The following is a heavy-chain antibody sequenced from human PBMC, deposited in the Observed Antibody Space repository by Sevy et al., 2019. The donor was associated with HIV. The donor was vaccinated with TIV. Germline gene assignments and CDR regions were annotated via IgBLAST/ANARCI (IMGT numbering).Heavy chain of an antibody. CDR2: LIGGGSRT. Sequence: GGSLRLSCAASGFPFSNFAMSWVRQAPGKGLEWVSTLIGGGSRTYYADSVTGRFIISRDNCRNTLYLQMNSLRAEDTVIYYCAKRSVQSGLSGGGANYGMDVCGRGTTVTVSS. J-gene: IGHJ6*02. D-gene: IGHD2-8*02. CDR3: AKRSVQSGLSGGGANYGMDV. V-gene: IGHV3-23*01. CDR1: GFPFSNFA.